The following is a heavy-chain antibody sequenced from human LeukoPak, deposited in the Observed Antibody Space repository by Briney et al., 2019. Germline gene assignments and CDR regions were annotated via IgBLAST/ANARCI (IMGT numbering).Heavy chain of an antibody. CDR2: INPNSGGT. CDR3: ARDFDETIFGVVTQDY. CDR1: GYTFTGYY. J-gene: IGHJ4*02. V-gene: IGHV1-2*02. Sequence: ASVKVSCKASGYTFTGYYMHWVRQAPGQGLEWMGWINPNSGGTNYAQKFQGRVTMTRDTSISTAYMELSRLRSDGTAVYYCARDFDETIFGVVTQDYWGQGTLVTVSS. D-gene: IGHD3-3*01.